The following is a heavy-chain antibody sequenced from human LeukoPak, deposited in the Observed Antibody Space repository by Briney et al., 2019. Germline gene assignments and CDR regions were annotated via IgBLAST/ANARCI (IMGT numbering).Heavy chain of an antibody. J-gene: IGHJ6*03. CDR3: ARDYGEPAGFYYYYYMDV. D-gene: IGHD4-17*01. CDR2: IIPIFGTA. CDR1: GGTFSSYA. Sequence: GASVKVSCKASGGTFSSYAISWVRQAPGQGLEWMGGIIPIFGTANYAQKFQGRVTITADKSTSTAYMELSSLRSEDTAVYYCARDYGEPAGFYYYYYMDVWGKGTTVTVSS. V-gene: IGHV1-69*06.